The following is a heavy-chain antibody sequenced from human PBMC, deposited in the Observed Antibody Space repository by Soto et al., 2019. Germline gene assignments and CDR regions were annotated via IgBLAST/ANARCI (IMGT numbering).Heavy chain of an antibody. CDR3: ARDNDYYRYFQH. V-gene: IGHV3-30-3*01. D-gene: IGHD3-10*01. CDR1: GFTFSSYA. CDR2: ISYDGSNK. Sequence: GGSLRLSCAASGFTFSSYAMHWVRQAPGKGLEWVAVISYDGSNKYYADSVKGRFTISRDNSKNTLYLQMNSLRAEDTAVYYCARDNDYYRYFQHWGQGTLVTVSS. J-gene: IGHJ1*01.